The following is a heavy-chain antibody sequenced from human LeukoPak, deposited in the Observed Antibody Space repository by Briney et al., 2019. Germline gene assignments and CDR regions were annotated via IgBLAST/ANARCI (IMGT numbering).Heavy chain of an antibody. D-gene: IGHD3-16*02. J-gene: IGHJ4*02. CDR2: ISGSGGST. CDR3: ASTPFYDYVWGSYRYRGLFDN. CDR1: GFTFSSYA. V-gene: IGHV3-23*01. Sequence: GGSLRLSCAASGFTFSSYAMSWVRQAPGKGLEWVSAISGSGGSTYYADSVKGRLTISRDNSKNTLYLQMNSLRAEDTAVYYCASTPFYDYVWGSYRYRGLFDNWGQGTPVSVSS.